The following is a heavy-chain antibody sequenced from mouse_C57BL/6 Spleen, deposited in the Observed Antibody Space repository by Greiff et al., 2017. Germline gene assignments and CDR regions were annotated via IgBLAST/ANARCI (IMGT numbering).Heavy chain of an antibody. D-gene: IGHD2-10*01. V-gene: IGHV1-64*01. CDR1: GYTFTSYW. J-gene: IGHJ3*01. CDR2: IHPNSGST. Sequence: QVQLKQPGAELVKPGASVKLSCKASGYTFTSYWMHWVKQRPGQGLEWIGMIHPNSGSTNYNEKFKSKATLTVDKSSSTAYMQLSSLTSEDSAVXCCSRYLAYSLAWFAYWGQGTLVTVSA. CDR3: SRYLAYSLAWFAY.